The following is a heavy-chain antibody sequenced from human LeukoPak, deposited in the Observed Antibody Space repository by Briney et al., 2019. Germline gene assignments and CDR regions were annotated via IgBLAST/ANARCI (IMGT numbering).Heavy chain of an antibody. Sequence: SETLSLTCAVYGGSFSGYYWSWIRQPPGKGLEWVGYVYHTGHTHYSPSLKSRVTVSLDTSRNQVSLILSSVTAADTAVYYCARHRFGHLFDYWGQGTLVFVSS. V-gene: IGHV4-59*01. D-gene: IGHD3-16*01. CDR3: ARHRFGHLFDY. J-gene: IGHJ4*02. CDR1: GGSFSGYY. CDR2: VYHTGHT.